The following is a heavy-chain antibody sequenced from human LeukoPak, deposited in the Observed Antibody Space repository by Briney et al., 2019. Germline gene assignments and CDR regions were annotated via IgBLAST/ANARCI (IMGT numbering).Heavy chain of an antibody. CDR2: TYYRSKWYN. J-gene: IGHJ6*02. V-gene: IGHV6-1*01. CDR1: GDSVSSNSAA. CDR3: ARFPCSGGSCYYYYYGMDV. D-gene: IGHD2-15*01. Sequence: SQTLSLTCALSGDSVSSNSAAWNWIRQSPSRGLEWLGSTYYRSKWYNDYAVSVKSRITINPDTSKNQFSLQLNSVTPEDTAVYYCARFPCSGGSCYYYYYGMDVWGQGTTVTVSS.